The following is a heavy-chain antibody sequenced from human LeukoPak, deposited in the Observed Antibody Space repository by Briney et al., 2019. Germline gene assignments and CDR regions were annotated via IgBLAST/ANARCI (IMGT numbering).Heavy chain of an antibody. CDR2: IIPIFGTA. V-gene: IGHV1-69*05. D-gene: IGHD1-26*01. CDR1: GGTFSSYA. Sequence: ASVKVSCKASGGTFSSYAISWVRQAPGQGLEWMGGIIPIFGTANYAQKFQGRVTMTRDTSISTAYMELSRLRSDDTAVYYCASRGTYSGSYYSLYYFDYWGQGTLVTVSS. CDR3: ASRGTYSGSYYSLYYFDY. J-gene: IGHJ4*02.